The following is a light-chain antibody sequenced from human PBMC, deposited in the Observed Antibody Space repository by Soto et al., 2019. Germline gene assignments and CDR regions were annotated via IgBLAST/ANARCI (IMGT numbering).Light chain of an antibody. J-gene: IGKJ4*01. CDR2: DAA. CDR1: QSFGSTY. CDR3: QQYGSSLLT. V-gene: IGKV3-20*01. Sequence: EIVLTQSPGILSLSPGERATLSCRASQSFGSTYLAWYQQKPGQAPRLLIYDAASRATGIPDRFSGSGSGTDFTLTISRLEPEDFAVYYCQQYGSSLLTFGGGTKVEIK.